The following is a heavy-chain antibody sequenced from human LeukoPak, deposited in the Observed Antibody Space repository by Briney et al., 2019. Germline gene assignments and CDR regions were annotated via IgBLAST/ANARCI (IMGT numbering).Heavy chain of an antibody. J-gene: IGHJ4*02. V-gene: IGHV3-7*03. CDR1: GFTFSSYA. Sequence: GGSLRLSCAASGFTFSSYAMHWGRQAPGKGLEWVANIRKDGSEKYYVDSVKGRFTISRDNAKNSLYLQMNSLKTEDTAVYYCARGGASHGGNFDFDYWGQGTLVTVSS. D-gene: IGHD4-23*01. CDR3: ARGGASHGGNFDFDY. CDR2: IRKDGSEK.